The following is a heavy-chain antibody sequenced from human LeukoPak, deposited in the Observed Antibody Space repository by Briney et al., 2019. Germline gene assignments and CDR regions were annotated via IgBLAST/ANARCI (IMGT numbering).Heavy chain of an antibody. V-gene: IGHV3-30-3*01. D-gene: IGHD2-21*02. J-gene: IGHJ1*01. CDR1: GFTFSSYA. CDR2: ISYDGSNK. CDR3: ARDWNYVVVTAISGYFQH. Sequence: GGSLRLSCAASGFTFSSYAMHWVRQAPGKGLEWVAVISYDGSNKYYADSVKGRFTISRDNSKNTLYLQMNSLRAEDTAVYYCARDWNYVVVTAISGYFQHWGQGTLVTVSS.